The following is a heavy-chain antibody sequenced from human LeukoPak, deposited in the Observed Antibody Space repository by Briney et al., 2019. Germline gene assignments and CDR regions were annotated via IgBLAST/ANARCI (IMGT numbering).Heavy chain of an antibody. CDR1: GDSISNYY. J-gene: IGHJ4*02. V-gene: IGHV4-4*07. CDR3: ARKAAAGTFYFDY. D-gene: IGHD6-13*01. CDR2: IYTSGST. Sequence: PSETPSLTCIVSGDSISNYYWSWIRQPAGKGLEWIGRIYTSGSTNYNPSLKSRVTMSVDTSKNQFSLKLTSVTAADTAVYYCARKAAAGTFYFDYWGQGTLVTVSS.